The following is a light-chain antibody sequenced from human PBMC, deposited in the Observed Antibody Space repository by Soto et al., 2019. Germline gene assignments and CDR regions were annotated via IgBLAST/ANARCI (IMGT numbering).Light chain of an antibody. CDR3: QKCNSAPLT. CDR1: QGIGNS. V-gene: IGKV1-27*01. Sequence: DIQMTQSPSSLSASVGDRVTITCRATQGIGNSLAWYQQKPGKVPSLLVYSASTLQSGVAPRFSGSGSGTESPLTISSLQPEDVAPYYCQKCNSAPLTFGGGTTVEIK. J-gene: IGKJ4*01. CDR2: SAS.